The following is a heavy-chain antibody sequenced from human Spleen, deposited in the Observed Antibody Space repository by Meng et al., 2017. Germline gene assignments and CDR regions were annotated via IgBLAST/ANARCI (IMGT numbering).Heavy chain of an antibody. J-gene: IGHJ6*02. CDR1: GFSLSNARMG. D-gene: IGHD6-13*01. Sequence: SGPTLVKPTETLTLTCTVSGFSLSNARMGVSWIRQPPGKALEWLAHIFSNDEKSYSTSLKSRLTISKDTSKSQVVLTMTNMDPVDTATYYCARIPRIAAAGTVFFYYYYGMDVWGQGTTVTVSS. V-gene: IGHV2-26*01. CDR3: ARIPRIAAAGTVFFYYYYGMDV. CDR2: IFSNDEK.